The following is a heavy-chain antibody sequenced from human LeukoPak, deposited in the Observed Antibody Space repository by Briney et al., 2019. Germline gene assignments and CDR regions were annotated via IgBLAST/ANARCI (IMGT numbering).Heavy chain of an antibody. V-gene: IGHV3-48*01. CDR3: ARDRLHYGEYEKTLDY. CDR2: ISSSSSTI. D-gene: IGHD4-17*01. CDR1: GFTFSTYS. Sequence: GGSLRLSCAASGFTFSTYSMNWVRQAPGKGLEWVSYISSSSSTIYYAGSVKGRFTISRDNAKNSLYLQMNSLRAEDTAVYYCARDRLHYGEYEKTLDYWGQGTLVTASS. J-gene: IGHJ4*02.